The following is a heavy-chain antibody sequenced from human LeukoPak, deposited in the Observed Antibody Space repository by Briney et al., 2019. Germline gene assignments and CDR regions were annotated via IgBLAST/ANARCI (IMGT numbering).Heavy chain of an antibody. CDR2: ISYDGSNK. Sequence: QPGRSLRLSCAASGFTFSDYAIHWVRQAPGKGLEWVAAISYDGSNKFYADSVKGRFIISRDNSKSTLYVQMNSLTTEDTAVYFCARVQRRFYYDGSGASDAFDIWGHGTLVTVSS. CDR1: GFTFSDYA. V-gene: IGHV3-30*04. J-gene: IGHJ3*02. D-gene: IGHD3-22*01. CDR3: ARVQRRFYYDGSGASDAFDI.